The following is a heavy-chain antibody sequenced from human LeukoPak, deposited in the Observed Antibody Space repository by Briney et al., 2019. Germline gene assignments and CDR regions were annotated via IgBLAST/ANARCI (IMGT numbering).Heavy chain of an antibody. J-gene: IGHJ4*02. V-gene: IGHV1-2*02. Sequence: ASVKVSCKASGYTFTGYYMHWVRQAPGQGLEWMGWINPNSGGTNYAQKFQGRVTMTRDTSISTAYMELSRLRSDDTAVYYCARDLGGYPTEADWGQGTLVTVSS. CDR1: GYTFTGYY. CDR3: ARDLGGYPTEAD. D-gene: IGHD5-12*01. CDR2: INPNSGGT.